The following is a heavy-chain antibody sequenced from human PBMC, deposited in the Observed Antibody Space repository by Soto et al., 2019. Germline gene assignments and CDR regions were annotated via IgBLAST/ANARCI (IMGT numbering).Heavy chain of an antibody. CDR1: GYTFSTYG. D-gene: IGHD3-10*01. J-gene: IGHJ6*02. Sequence: QVQLVQSGAEVKKPGASVKVSCKASGYTFSTYGISWVRQAPGQGLEWMGWISAYNGNTNYAQKFQGRVTMTTDTSTSTAHMEVRSLRSDDTAVYYCARGPASLSFGSWNDGMDVWGQGTTVTVSS. V-gene: IGHV1-18*01. CDR3: ARGPASLSFGSWNDGMDV. CDR2: ISAYNGNT.